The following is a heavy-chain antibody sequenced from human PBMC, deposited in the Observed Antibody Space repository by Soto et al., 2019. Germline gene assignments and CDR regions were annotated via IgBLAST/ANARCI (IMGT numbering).Heavy chain of an antibody. Sequence: PVGSLRLSCAASGFTFSSYSMNWVRQAPGKGLEWVSSISSSSSYIYYADSVKGRFTISRDNAKNSLYLQMNGLRAEDTAVYYCARDPEGSDWSPEPCFDYWGQGTLVTVSS. CDR2: ISSSSSYI. V-gene: IGHV3-21*01. D-gene: IGHD6-19*01. CDR3: ARDPEGSDWSPEPCFDY. J-gene: IGHJ4*02. CDR1: GFTFSSYS.